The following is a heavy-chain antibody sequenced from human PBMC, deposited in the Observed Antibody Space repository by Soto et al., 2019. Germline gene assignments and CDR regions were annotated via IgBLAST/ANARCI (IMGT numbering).Heavy chain of an antibody. D-gene: IGHD6-6*01. CDR1: GYTFTSYA. V-gene: IGHV1-3*01. Sequence: ASVKVSCKASGYTFTSYAMHWVRQAPGQGLEWMGWINADNGNTKYSQKLQGRVTMTRDTSTSTAYMELRSLRSDDTAVYYCARLARPGEFDYWGQGTLVTVSS. J-gene: IGHJ4*02. CDR3: ARLARPGEFDY. CDR2: INADNGNT.